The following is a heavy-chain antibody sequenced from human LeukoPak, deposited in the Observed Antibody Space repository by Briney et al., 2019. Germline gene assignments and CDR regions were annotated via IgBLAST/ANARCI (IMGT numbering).Heavy chain of an antibody. CDR3: ARSQGLNSRWLRFPFDY. CDR2: INHSGST. J-gene: IGHJ4*02. D-gene: IGHD5-12*01. CDR1: GGSFSGYY. V-gene: IGHV4-34*01. Sequence: SETLSLTCAVYGGSFSGYYWSWIRQPPGKGLEWIGEINHSGSTNYNPSLKSRVIISVDTSKNQFSLKLSSVTAADTAVYYCARSQGLNSRWLRFPFDYWGQGTLVTVSS.